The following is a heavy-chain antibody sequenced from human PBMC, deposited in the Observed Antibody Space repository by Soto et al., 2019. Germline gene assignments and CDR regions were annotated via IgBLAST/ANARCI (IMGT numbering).Heavy chain of an antibody. J-gene: IGHJ4*02. CDR3: AGTQFDTSGYYPSGLEL. CDR2: IIPFLGSA. CDR1: GGTFKSYV. D-gene: IGHD3-22*01. V-gene: IGHV1-69*01. Sequence: QVQLEQSGAEVEKPGSSVKVSCKPSGGTFKSYVLNWVRQAPGQGLEWMGGIIPFLGSADYAQKFQGRVTITADESTSTAYLELSSLRSEDSAVYYCAGTQFDTSGYYPSGLELWGQGTLVTVAS.